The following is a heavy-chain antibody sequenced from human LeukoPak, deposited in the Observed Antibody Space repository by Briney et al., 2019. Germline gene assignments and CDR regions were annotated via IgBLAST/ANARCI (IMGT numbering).Heavy chain of an antibody. Sequence: GRSRRLSCAASGFSFSSYAMHWVRQAPGKELEWVAVISYDGSNKYYADSVKGRFTISRDSSKNTLYLQMNSLTVEDTAVYYCARDPGQGYYGSGSYGPFDYWGQGTLVTVSS. D-gene: IGHD3-10*01. CDR2: ISYDGSNK. CDR1: GFSFSSYA. V-gene: IGHV3-30-3*01. CDR3: ARDPGQGYYGSGSYGPFDY. J-gene: IGHJ4*02.